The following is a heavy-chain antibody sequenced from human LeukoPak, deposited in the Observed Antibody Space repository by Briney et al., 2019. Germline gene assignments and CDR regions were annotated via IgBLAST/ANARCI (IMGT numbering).Heavy chain of an antibody. J-gene: IGHJ6*03. CDR2: IRSKAYGGTT. Sequence: GGSPRLSCTASGFTFGDYAMSWFRQAPGKGLEWVGFIRSKAYGGTTEYAASVKGRFTISRDDSKSIAYLQMNSLKTEDTAVYYCTRDLGQLWLGYYYYYYMDVWGKGTTVTVSS. CDR3: TRDLGQLWLGYYYYYYMDV. D-gene: IGHD5-18*01. CDR1: GFTFGDYA. V-gene: IGHV3-49*03.